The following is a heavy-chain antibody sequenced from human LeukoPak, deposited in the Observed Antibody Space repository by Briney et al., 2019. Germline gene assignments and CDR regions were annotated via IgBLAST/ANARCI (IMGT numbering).Heavy chain of an antibody. CDR3: ASSIAVAGHLGFGY. Sequence: PGGSLRLSCAVSGFTVSSNYVSWVRQAPGKGLEWVSVIYSGGSTYYADSVKGRFTISRDNSKNTLYLQMNSLRAEDTAVYYCASSIAVAGHLGFGYWGQGTLVTVSS. CDR1: GFTVSSNY. J-gene: IGHJ4*02. V-gene: IGHV3-53*01. D-gene: IGHD6-19*01. CDR2: IYSGGST.